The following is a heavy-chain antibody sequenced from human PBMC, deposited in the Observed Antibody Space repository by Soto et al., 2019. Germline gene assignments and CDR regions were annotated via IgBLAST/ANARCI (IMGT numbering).Heavy chain of an antibody. CDR1: RDKFTSYW. V-gene: IGHV5-51*01. CDR2: IFPSDSDT. D-gene: IGHD3-22*01. CDR3: ARKDKSGYFNWFDP. Sequence: PGEFLKVSGRTSRDKFTSYWSAWVREMPGKGLEWMGIIFPSDSDTRYSPSFQGQVTISADRSTSTVFLQWARLKASDTAVYFCARKDKSGYFNWFDPWGQGTLVTVPS. J-gene: IGHJ5*02.